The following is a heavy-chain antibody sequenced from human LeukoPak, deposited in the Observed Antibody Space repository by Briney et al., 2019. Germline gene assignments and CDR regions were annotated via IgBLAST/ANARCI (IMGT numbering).Heavy chain of an antibody. CDR2: IYPNGNI. CDR3: ARRGHGYGSPFDY. CDR1: GFTVSSNY. V-gene: IGHV3-66*04. Sequence: GGSLGLSCAASGFTVSSNYMNWVRQAPGKGLEWVSMIYPNGNIFYTDSVKGRFTISRDNSKNTLDLQMNSLRAEDTAVYYCARRGHGYGSPFDYWGQGTLVTVSS. D-gene: IGHD5-18*01. J-gene: IGHJ4*02.